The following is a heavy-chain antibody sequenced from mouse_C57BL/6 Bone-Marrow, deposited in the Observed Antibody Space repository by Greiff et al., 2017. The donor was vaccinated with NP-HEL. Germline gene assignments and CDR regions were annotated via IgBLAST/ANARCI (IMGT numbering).Heavy chain of an antibody. V-gene: IGHV1-19*01. CDR1: GYTFTDYY. J-gene: IGHJ3*01. CDR2: INPYNGGT. CDR3: ARSPDSWFAY. Sequence: EVQLQQSGPVLVKPGASVKMSCKASGYTFTDYYMNWVKQSHGKSLEWIGVINPYNGGTSYNQKFKGKATLTVDKSSSTAYMELNSLTSEDSAVYYCARSPDSWFAYWGQGTLVTVSA.